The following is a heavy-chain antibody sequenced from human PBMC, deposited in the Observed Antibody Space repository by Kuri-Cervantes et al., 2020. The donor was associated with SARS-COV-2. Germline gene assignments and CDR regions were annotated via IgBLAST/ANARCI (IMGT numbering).Heavy chain of an antibody. J-gene: IGHJ4*02. CDR2: ISAYNGNT. D-gene: IGHD6-19*01. Sequence: ASVKVSCKASGDSFSSYSFNWVRQAPGQGLEWMGWISAYNGNTNYAQKLQGRVTMTTDTSTSTAYMELRSLRSDDTAVYYCARSRYSSGWYYPDYWGQGTLVTVSS. CDR1: GDSFSSYS. V-gene: IGHV1-18*01. CDR3: ARSRYSSGWYYPDY.